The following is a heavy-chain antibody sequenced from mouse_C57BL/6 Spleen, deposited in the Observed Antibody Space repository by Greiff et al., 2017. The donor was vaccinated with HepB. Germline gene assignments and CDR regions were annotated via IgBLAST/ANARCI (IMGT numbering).Heavy chain of an antibody. V-gene: IGHV5-4*01. CDR2: ISAGGSYT. Sequence: EVQGVESGGGLVKPGGSLKLSCAASGFTFSSYAMSWVRQTPEKRLEWVATISAGGSYTYYPDNVKGRFTISRDNAKNNLYLQMSHLKSEDTAMYYCALIYYGNSFAYWGQGTLVTVSA. CDR3: ALIYYGNSFAY. CDR1: GFTFSSYA. D-gene: IGHD2-1*01. J-gene: IGHJ3*01.